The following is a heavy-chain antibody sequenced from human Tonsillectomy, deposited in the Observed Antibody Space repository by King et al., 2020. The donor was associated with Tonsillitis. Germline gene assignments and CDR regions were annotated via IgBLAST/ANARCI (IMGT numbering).Heavy chain of an antibody. J-gene: IGHJ4*02. D-gene: IGHD6-19*01. CDR3: ARDLLLAVAGIGTFDY. CDR2: ISAYNGNT. V-gene: IGHV1-18*04. CDR1: GYTFSHYG. Sequence: VQLVESGAEVKKPGASVKVSCKASGYTFSHYGISWVRQAPGQGLEWMGWISAYNGNTNYAQKLQGRVTMTTDTSTSTAYLELRSLRSDDTAVYYCARDLLLAVAGIGTFDYWGQGTLVTVSS.